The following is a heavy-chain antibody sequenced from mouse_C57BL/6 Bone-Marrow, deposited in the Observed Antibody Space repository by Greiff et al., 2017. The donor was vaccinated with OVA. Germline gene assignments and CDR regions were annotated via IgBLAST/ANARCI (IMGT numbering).Heavy chain of an antibody. CDR2: IDPENGDT. CDR1: GFNIKDDY. Sequence: VHVKQSGAELVRPGASVKLSCTASGFNIKDDYMHWVKQRPEQGLEWIGWIDPENGDTEYASKFQGKATITADTSSNTAYLQLSSLTSEDTAVYYCTTKGYGSYFDYWGQGTTLTVSS. V-gene: IGHV14-4*01. CDR3: TTKGYGSYFDY. D-gene: IGHD1-1*01. J-gene: IGHJ2*01.